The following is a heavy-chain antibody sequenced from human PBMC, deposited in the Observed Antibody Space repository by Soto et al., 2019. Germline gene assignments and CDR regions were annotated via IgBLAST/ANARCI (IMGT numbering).Heavy chain of an antibody. CDR1: GFTFSSYG. CDR3: ARDRELGSSWRKGTHYCGMDV. CDR2: IWYDGSNK. D-gene: IGHD6-13*01. J-gene: IGHJ6*02. Sequence: GGSLRLSCAASGFTFSSYGMHWVRQAPGKGLEWVAVIWYDGSNKYYADSVKGRFTISRDNSKNTLYLQMNSLRAEDTAVYYCARDRELGSSWRKGTHYCGMDVWGQGTTVTVSS. V-gene: IGHV3-33*01.